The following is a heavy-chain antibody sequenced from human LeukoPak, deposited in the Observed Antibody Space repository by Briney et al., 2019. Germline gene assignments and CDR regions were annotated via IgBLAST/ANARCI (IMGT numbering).Heavy chain of an antibody. D-gene: IGHD2-2*01. V-gene: IGHV3-30*04. CDR3: ARDGCSSTSCSEGFQY. J-gene: IGHJ1*01. CDR1: GFTFSSYA. Sequence: GRALRLSCAASGFTFSSYAMPWVRQAPGKGLDWVAVISYDGSYKNYADSVKGRFTISRDNSRNTVYLQMNSLRPEDTAVYYCARDGCSSTSCSEGFQYWGQGTLVTVSS. CDR2: ISYDGSYK.